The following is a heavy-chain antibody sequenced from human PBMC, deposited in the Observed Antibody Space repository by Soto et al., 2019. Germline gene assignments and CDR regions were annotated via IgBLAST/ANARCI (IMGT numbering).Heavy chain of an antibody. CDR2: INHSGST. J-gene: IGHJ5*02. D-gene: IGHD2-2*01. Sequence: SETLSLTCAGYGGSFSGYYWSWIRQPPGKGLEWIGEINHSGSTNYNPSLKSRVTISVDTSKNQFSLKLSSVTAADTAVYYCARAFLGGHIVVVPAAMSEASWFAPWGQGTLVIVSS. CDR3: ARAFLGGHIVVVPAAMSEASWFAP. V-gene: IGHV4-34*01. CDR1: GGSFSGYY.